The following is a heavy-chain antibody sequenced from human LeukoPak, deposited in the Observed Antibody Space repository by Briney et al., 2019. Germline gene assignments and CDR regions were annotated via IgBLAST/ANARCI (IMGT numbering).Heavy chain of an antibody. D-gene: IGHD3-10*01. CDR3: VRERFHGSGAPKSNL. CDR2: ISSSSTYI. V-gene: IGHV3-21*01. Sequence: GGSLRLSCAASGFIFSDYSMKWIRQAPGKGLEWVSSISSSSTYISYADSLKGRSTISRDNAMNSLFLQINSVRVEDTAVYYCVRERFHGSGAPKSNLWGQGTLLIVSS. CDR1: GFIFSDYS. J-gene: IGHJ4*02.